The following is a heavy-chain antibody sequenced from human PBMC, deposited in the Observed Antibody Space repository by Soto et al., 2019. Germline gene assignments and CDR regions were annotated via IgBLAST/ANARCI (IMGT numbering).Heavy chain of an antibody. Sequence: QITLNESGPTVVRPTETLTLTCRFSGFSLTTSGVGVGWIRQSPGKAPEWLALIYWDDDKRYSASLKSRLTITKDTSKNQVVLTLSDLDPTDTATYYCAHRVLRTVFGVVTTTAIYFDFWGQGTPVAVSS. CDR3: AHRVLRTVFGVVTTTAIYFDF. J-gene: IGHJ4*02. D-gene: IGHD3-3*01. V-gene: IGHV2-5*02. CDR2: IYWDDDK. CDR1: GFSLTTSGVG.